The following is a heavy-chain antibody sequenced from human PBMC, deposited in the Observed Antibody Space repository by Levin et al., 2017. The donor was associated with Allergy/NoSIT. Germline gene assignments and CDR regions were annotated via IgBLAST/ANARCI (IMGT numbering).Heavy chain of an antibody. CDR3: AKDPAVSQGWRGWFDP. D-gene: IGHD6-19*01. CDR1: GFTFSSYA. J-gene: IGHJ5*02. V-gene: IGHV3-23*01. CDR2: ISGSGGST. Sequence: LSLTCAASGFTFSSYAMSWVRQAPGKGLEWVSAISGSGGSTYYADSVKGRFTISRDNSKNTLYLQMNSLRAEDTAVYYCAKDPAVSQGWRGWFDPWGQGTLVTVSS.